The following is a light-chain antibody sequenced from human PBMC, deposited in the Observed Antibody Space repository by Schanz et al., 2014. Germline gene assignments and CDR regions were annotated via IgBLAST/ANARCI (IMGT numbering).Light chain of an antibody. CDR1: QSVNSIY. Sequence: EIVLTQSPGTLSLSPGEGATLSCRASQSVNSIYLAWYQQKPGQAPRLVIYDASSRATGIPDRFSGSGSGTDFTLTISRLEPEDFAVYYCQQRSSWPLTFGGGTKVEI. CDR3: QQRSSWPLT. CDR2: DAS. J-gene: IGKJ4*01. V-gene: IGKV3D-20*02.